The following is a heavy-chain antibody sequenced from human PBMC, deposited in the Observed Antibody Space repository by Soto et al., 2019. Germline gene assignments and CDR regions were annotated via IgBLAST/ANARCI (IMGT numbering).Heavy chain of an antibody. Sequence: EMQLVESGGRLVQPGGSLRLSCAASGFIFSDQYMDWVRQAPGKGLEWVGRIRKKVNSYTTEYAASVKGRFTVSRDDSKNSLYLHTNSLKTEDTAVYYCARDLGGAPDVDLWGRGTLVTVSS. V-gene: IGHV3-72*01. CDR3: ARDLGGAPDVDL. D-gene: IGHD3-16*01. J-gene: IGHJ2*01. CDR2: IRKKVNSYTT. CDR1: GFIFSDQY.